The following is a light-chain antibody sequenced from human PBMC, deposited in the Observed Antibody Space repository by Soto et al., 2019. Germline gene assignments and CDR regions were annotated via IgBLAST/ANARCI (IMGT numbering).Light chain of an antibody. CDR1: QSVSSSY. Sequence: EIVLTQSPGTLSLSPGERATLSCRASQSVSSSYLAWYQQKPGQAPRRLIYGASSRATGIPDRFSGSGSGRDFNLPISRLEPEDFAVYYGQQYDTSPTTLGQATKLAIK. J-gene: IGKJ1*01. CDR3: QQYDTSPTT. V-gene: IGKV3-20*01. CDR2: GAS.